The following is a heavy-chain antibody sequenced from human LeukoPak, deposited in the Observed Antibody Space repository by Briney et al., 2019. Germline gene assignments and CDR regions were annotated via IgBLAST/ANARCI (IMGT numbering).Heavy chain of an antibody. D-gene: IGHD1-26*01. Sequence: SETLSLTCTVFGGSIKSYYWSWIRQPPGKGLEWIGYISYSGGTKYNPSLKSRVTISLDASKNQFSLRLSSVTAADTAVYYCARDRRSVIAGGTNYGMDVWGQGTTVTVSS. CDR1: GGSIKSYY. CDR2: ISYSGGT. V-gene: IGHV4-59*01. J-gene: IGHJ6*02. CDR3: ARDRRSVIAGGTNYGMDV.